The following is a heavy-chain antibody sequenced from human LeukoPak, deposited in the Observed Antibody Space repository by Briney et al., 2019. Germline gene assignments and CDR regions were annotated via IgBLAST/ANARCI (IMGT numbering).Heavy chain of an antibody. CDR1: GGSICGHY. J-gene: IGHJ5*02. CDR2: VHTTGGT. CDR3: ARDFFGRAAGTGNWFDP. V-gene: IGHV4-4*07. D-gene: IGHD6-13*01. Sequence: SETLSLTCTVSGGSICGHYWSWIRQPAGKEPEWIGRVHTTGGTNYNPSLKSRLTMSADTSKNQISLSLSSVTATDAAVYYCARDFFGRAAGTGNWFDPWGQGTLVTVSS.